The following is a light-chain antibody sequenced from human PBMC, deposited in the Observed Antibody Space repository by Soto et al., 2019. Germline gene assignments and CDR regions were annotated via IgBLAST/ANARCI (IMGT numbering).Light chain of an antibody. CDR3: QQYGSTPVT. CDR1: QSLSSTY. V-gene: IGKV3-20*01. Sequence: EIVLTQSPGTLSLSPGERATLSCRASQSLSSTYLAWYQQKPGQAPRLLIYDASRRATGIPDRFSGSGSGTDLNLTISRLEAEDFEVYYCQQYGSTPVTFGGGTRVEIK. CDR2: DAS. J-gene: IGKJ4*01.